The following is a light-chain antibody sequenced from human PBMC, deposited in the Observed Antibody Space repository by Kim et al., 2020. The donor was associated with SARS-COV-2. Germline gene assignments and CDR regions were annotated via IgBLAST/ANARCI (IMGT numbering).Light chain of an antibody. CDR2: GKN. CDR3: NSRDSSGNHWV. J-gene: IGLJ3*02. Sequence: AVGQTVRITCQGKSLRSYYASWYQQKPGQAPVLVIYGKNNRPSGIPDRFSGSSSGNTASLTITGAQAEDEADYYCNSRDSSGNHWVFGGGTKLTVL. CDR1: SLRSYY. V-gene: IGLV3-19*01.